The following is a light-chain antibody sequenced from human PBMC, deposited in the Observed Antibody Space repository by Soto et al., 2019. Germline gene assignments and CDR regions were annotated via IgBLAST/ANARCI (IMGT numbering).Light chain of an antibody. CDR2: TAS. CDR3: QQLNDYPIT. Sequence: DIQLTQSPSFLSASVGDRVTITCRASQGISSSLAWDQQKPGKAPKLLIYTASNLHSGVPSRFSGSGSGTEFTLTISGLQPEDFATYFCQQLNDYPITFGQGTRLENK. J-gene: IGKJ5*01. V-gene: IGKV1-9*01. CDR1: QGISSS.